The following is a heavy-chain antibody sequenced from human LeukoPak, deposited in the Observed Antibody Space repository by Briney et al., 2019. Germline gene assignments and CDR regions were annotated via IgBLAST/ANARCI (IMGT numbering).Heavy chain of an antibody. J-gene: IGHJ4*02. CDR3: AGAPYYYHGSEEYALWDY. Sequence: GGSLRLSCAASGFTVSGNHMSWVRQAPGKGLECVSVMYNRGSPYSADSVKGRFTISRDSSMNSLYLQMNSLRAEDTAVYYCAGAPYYYHGSEEYALWDYWGQGTLVTVSS. CDR1: GFTVSGNH. V-gene: IGHV3-66*01. D-gene: IGHD3-10*01. CDR2: MYNRGSP.